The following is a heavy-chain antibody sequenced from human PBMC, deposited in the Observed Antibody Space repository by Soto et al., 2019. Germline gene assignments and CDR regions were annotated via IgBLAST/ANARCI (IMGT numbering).Heavy chain of an antibody. D-gene: IGHD6-13*01. J-gene: IGHJ4*03. CDR1: GFSLTTSGLG. CDR3: THVFCRVSWA. Sequence: QITLKESGPTLVKPTQTLTLTCNFSGFSLTTSGLGVAWIRQPPGKAPEWLALIYWDDDARHGPSLKERLSIIKGTSTNQVILTSSTWDRAGTAIDVCTHVFCRVSWARGQGSQVTFPS. CDR2: IYWDDDA. V-gene: IGHV2-5*05.